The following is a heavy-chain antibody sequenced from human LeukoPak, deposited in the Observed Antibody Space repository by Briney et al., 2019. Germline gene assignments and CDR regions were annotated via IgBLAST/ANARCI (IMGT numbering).Heavy chain of an antibody. CDR3: ARPYYYDSSGYVYYYFGMDV. CDR2: ISSSSSYI. V-gene: IGHV3-21*01. D-gene: IGHD3-22*01. CDR1: GFTFSSYS. Sequence: PGGSLRLSCAASGFTFSSYSMNWVRQAPGKGLEWVSSISSSSSYIYYADSVKGRFTISRDNAKNSLYLQMNSLRAEDTAVYYCARPYYYDSSGYVYYYFGMDVWGQGTTVTVSS. J-gene: IGHJ6*02.